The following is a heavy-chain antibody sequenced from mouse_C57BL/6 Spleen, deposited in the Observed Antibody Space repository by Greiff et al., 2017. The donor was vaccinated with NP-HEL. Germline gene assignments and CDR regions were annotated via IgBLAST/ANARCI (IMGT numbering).Heavy chain of an antibody. CDR1: GYTFTDYN. J-gene: IGHJ1*03. Sequence: EVQLQQSGPELVKPGASVKIPCKASGYTFTDYNMDWVKQSHGKSLEWIGDINPNNGGTIYNQKFKGKATLTVDKSSSTAYMELRGLTSEDTAVYYCARALYDYDPYWYFDVWGTGTTVTVSS. CDR3: ARALYDYDPYWYFDV. CDR2: INPNNGGT. D-gene: IGHD2-4*01. V-gene: IGHV1-18*01.